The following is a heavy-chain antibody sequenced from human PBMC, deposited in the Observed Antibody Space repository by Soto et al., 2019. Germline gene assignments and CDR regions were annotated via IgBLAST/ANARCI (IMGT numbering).Heavy chain of an antibody. V-gene: IGHV3-9*03. CDR1: GFTFDDYA. J-gene: IGHJ4*02. Sequence: EVQLVESGGGLVQPGRSLRLSCAASGFTFDDYAMHWVRQAPGKGLEWVSGISWDSGSIAYADSVRGRFTISRDNAKNSLYLQMNRLRAEDMAFYYCAKSRVAGQRSTFHYWGLGTLVTVSS. CDR3: AKSRVAGQRSTFHY. D-gene: IGHD6-19*01. CDR2: ISWDSGSI.